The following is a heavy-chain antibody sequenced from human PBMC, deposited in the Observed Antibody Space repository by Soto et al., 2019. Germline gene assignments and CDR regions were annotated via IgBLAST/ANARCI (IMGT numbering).Heavy chain of an antibody. V-gene: IGHV4-34*01. CDR3: ARTPVTMFRGVHDY. CDR2: INHSGST. D-gene: IGHD3-10*01. J-gene: IGHJ4*02. CDR1: GGSFSIYY. Sequence: SQTLSLPCAVYGGSFSIYYWTWIRQPPGKGLEWIGEINHSGSTNYNPSLKSRVTISVDTSKNQFSLKLSSVTAADKAVYYCARTPVTMFRGVHDYWGQGTLVTVSS.